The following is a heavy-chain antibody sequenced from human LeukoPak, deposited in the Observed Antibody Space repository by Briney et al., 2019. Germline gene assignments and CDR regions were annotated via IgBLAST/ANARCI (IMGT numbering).Heavy chain of an antibody. J-gene: IGHJ4*02. Sequence: ASVKVSCKASGYTFITYYIHWLRQAPGQGLEWMGIISPSGGSTTYAQKFQGRVTMTGDTSTSTVYMELSSLRSEDTAVYYCARSRLLLDYWGQGTLVTVSS. D-gene: IGHD2-21*02. CDR3: ARSRLLLDY. V-gene: IGHV1-46*01. CDR2: ISPSGGST. CDR1: GYTFITYY.